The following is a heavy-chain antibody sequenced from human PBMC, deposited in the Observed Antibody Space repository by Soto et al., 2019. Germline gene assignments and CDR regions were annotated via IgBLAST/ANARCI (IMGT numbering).Heavy chain of an antibody. CDR2: IYAGDSDT. Sequence: XESLKISCKGSGYSFTSYLIVWVRQMPGKGVEWMGIIYAGDSDTRDSPSFQGQVTISADKSISTAYLQWSSLKAPDTAMYYCARKAKFRPGTNAFDIWGQGTMVTVSS. CDR3: ARKAKFRPGTNAFDI. J-gene: IGHJ3*02. CDR1: GYSFTSYL. V-gene: IGHV5-51*01. D-gene: IGHD1-7*01.